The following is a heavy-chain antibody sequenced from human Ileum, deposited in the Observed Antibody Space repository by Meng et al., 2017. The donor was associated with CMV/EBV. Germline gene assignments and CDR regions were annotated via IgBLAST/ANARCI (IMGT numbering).Heavy chain of an antibody. Sequence: LQLVGSGGGLLQPGGSLRLSCAASGFTVSLYYMSWVRKAPGKGLEWVSVIYSGDTTYYADSVKGRFTISRDNSKNTLFLQMNSLRADDTAVYYCARGPLLGWFDPWGQGTLVTVSS. V-gene: IGHV3-53*01. J-gene: IGHJ5*02. CDR3: ARGPLLGWFDP. D-gene: IGHD1-26*01. CDR1: GFTVSLYY. CDR2: IYSGDTT.